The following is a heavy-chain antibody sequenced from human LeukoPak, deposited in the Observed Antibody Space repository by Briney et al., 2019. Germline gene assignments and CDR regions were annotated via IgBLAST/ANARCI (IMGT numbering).Heavy chain of an antibody. CDR3: AIPREGLRNLRAFDY. CDR2: ISSSSSYI. J-gene: IGHJ4*02. Sequence: GGSLRLSCAASGFTFSSYSMNWVRQAPGKGLEWVSSISSSSSYIYYADSVKGRFTIPRDNAKNSLYLQMNSLRAADTAVYYCAIPREGLRNLRAFDYWGQGTLVTVSS. V-gene: IGHV3-21*01. D-gene: IGHD5-12*01. CDR1: GFTFSSYS.